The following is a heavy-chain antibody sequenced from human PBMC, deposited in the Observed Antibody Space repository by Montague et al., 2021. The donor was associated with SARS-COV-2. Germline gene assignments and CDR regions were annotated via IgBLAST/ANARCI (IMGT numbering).Heavy chain of an antibody. V-gene: IGHV4-39*01. J-gene: IGHJ4*02. CDR2: VYYRGST. CDR1: GASISSSSHY. CDR3: ARAAEQWVVREGFEY. Sequence: SETLSLTCAVSGASISSSSHYWGWIRQPPGKGLEWIGSVYYRGSTYYNASLRSRVTISIDTSRNQFSLSLNSLTATDTAVYYCARAAEQWVVREGFEYWGQGMLVSVSS. D-gene: IGHD6-19*01.